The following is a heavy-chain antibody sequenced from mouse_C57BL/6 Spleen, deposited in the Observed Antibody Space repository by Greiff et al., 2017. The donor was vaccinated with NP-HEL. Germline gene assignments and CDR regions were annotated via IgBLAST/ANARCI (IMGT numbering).Heavy chain of an antibody. CDR3: TRSPYYYGSSYYFDY. CDR2: IDPEPGGT. Sequence: QVQLQQSGAELVRPGASVTLSCKASGYTFTDYEMHWVKQTPVHGLEWIGAIDPEPGGTAYNQKFKGKAILTADKSSSTAYMELRSLTSEDSAVYYCTRSPYYYGSSYYFDYWGQGTTLTVSS. J-gene: IGHJ2*01. V-gene: IGHV1-15*01. D-gene: IGHD1-1*01. CDR1: GYTFTDYE.